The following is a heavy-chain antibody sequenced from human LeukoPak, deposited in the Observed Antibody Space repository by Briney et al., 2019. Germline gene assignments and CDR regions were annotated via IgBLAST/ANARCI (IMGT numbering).Heavy chain of an antibody. CDR1: GFTFDDYG. Sequence: GGSLRLSCAASGFTFDDYGMSWVRQAPGKGLEWVSGINWNGGSTGYADSVKGRFTISRDNAKNSLYLQMNSLRAEDTAVYYCAKARIGYCSSTSCYGYFDYWGQGTLVTVSS. CDR3: AKARIGYCSSTSCYGYFDY. J-gene: IGHJ4*02. D-gene: IGHD2-2*01. V-gene: IGHV3-20*04. CDR2: INWNGGST.